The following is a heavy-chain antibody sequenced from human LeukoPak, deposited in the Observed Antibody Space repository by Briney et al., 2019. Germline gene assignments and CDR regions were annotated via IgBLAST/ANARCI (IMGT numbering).Heavy chain of an antibody. CDR3: ARDHPGYNYYYFDY. Sequence: KASETLSLTCTVSGGSISSSSYYWGWIRQPPGEGLEWIGSIYYTGSTYYNPSLKSRVTISVDTSKNQFSLKLSSVTAADTAVYYCARDHPGYNYYYFDYWGQGTLVTVSS. CDR1: GGSISSSSYY. V-gene: IGHV4-39*07. D-gene: IGHD5-24*01. CDR2: IYYTGST. J-gene: IGHJ4*02.